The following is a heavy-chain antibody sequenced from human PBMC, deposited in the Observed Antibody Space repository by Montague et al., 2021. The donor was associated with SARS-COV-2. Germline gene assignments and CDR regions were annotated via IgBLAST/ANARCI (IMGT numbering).Heavy chain of an antibody. CDR1: GGSFSGYH. CDR2: INHGGIT. D-gene: IGHD3-10*01. V-gene: IGHV4-34*01. CDR3: ARLRDGVVPSPILGVGPYYSYYVRDV. J-gene: IGHJ6*01. Sequence: SETLSLTCAVYGGSFSGYHWNWIRQPPGKGLEWIGEINHGGITNYNPSLKSRLTISADTSKNQFSLKLTSVAAADTAVYYCARLRDGVVPSPILGVGPYYSYYVRDVWGKGTTVTVSS.